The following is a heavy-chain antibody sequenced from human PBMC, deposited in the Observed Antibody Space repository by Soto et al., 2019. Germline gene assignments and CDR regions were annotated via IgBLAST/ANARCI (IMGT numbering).Heavy chain of an antibody. CDR3: AHAYGGRSLY. CDR2: IYWDDTK. CDR1: GFSLPTDRVG. J-gene: IGHJ4*02. D-gene: IGHD4-17*01. V-gene: IGHV2-5*02. Sequence: VSGPTLVNPTQTLTLTCTFSGFSLPTDRVGVGWIRQPPGEALEWLAVIYWDDTKTYRPSLENRLTITKDSSKNQVALTMTNMDSVDTATYYCAHAYGGRSLYWGQGTLVTVSS.